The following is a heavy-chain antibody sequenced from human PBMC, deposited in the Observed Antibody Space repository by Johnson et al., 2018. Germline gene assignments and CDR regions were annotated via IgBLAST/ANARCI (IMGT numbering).Heavy chain of an antibody. D-gene: IGHD4-17*01. J-gene: IGHJ1*01. CDR1: GDSVSSNSAA. Sequence: QVQLQESGPGLVKPSQTLSLTCAISGDSVSSNSAAWKWIRQSPSRGLEWLGRTYYRSKWYNDYAVSVKSRITINPNTSKNQFSLQLNSVTPEDTAGYYCATTVTTIEYFQHWGQGTVVTVSS. CDR3: ATTVTTIEYFQH. CDR2: TYYRSKWYN. V-gene: IGHV6-1*01.